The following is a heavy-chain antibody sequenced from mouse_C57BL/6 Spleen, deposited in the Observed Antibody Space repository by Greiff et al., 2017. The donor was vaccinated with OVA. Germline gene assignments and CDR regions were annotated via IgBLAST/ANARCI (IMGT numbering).Heavy chain of an antibody. CDR2: IYPRSGNT. CDR3: VEGYAMDY. Sequence: QVQLQQSGAELARPGASVKLSCKASGYTFTSYGISWVKQRPGQGLEWIGEIYPRSGNTYYNEKFKGKATLTADKSSSTAYMELRSLTSEDSAVYFCVEGYAMDYWGQGTSVTVSS. CDR1: GYTFTSYG. V-gene: IGHV1-81*01. J-gene: IGHJ4*01.